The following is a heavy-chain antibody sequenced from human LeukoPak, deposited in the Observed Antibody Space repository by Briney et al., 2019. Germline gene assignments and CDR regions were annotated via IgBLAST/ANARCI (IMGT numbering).Heavy chain of an antibody. CDR3: ASPLYDAFDI. D-gene: IGHD2-2*02. J-gene: IGHJ3*02. CDR1: GFTFSSYG. CDR2: IRYDGSNK. V-gene: IGHV3-30*02. Sequence: GGSLRLSCAASGFTFSSYGMHWVRQAPGKGLEWVAFIRYDGSNKYYADSVKGRFTISRDNSKNTLYLQMNSLRAEDTAVYYCASPLYDAFDIWGQGTMVTVPS.